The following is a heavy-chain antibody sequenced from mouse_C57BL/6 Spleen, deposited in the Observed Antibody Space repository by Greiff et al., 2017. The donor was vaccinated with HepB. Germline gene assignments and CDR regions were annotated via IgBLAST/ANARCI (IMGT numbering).Heavy chain of an antibody. V-gene: IGHV3-6*01. CDR2: ISYDGSN. Sequence: DVQLQESGPGLVKPSQSLSLTCSVTGYSITSGYYWNWIRQFPGNKLEWMGYISYDGSNNYNPSLKNRISITRDTSKNQFFLKLNSVTTEDTATYYCARGGIYDYGGWFAYWGQGTLVTVSA. CDR1: GYSITSGYY. J-gene: IGHJ3*01. CDR3: ARGGIYDYGGWFAY. D-gene: IGHD2-4*01.